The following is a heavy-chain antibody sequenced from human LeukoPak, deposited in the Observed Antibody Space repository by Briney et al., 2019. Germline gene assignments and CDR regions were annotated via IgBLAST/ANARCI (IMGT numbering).Heavy chain of an antibody. J-gene: IGHJ4*02. Sequence: GESLKISCKGSGYIFTSYWIGWVRQMPGKGLEWMGIIYPSDSDTTYSPSFQGQVTISADKSISTAYLQWSSLKASDSAMYYCARQRRGGYSLMWGQGTLVTVSS. CDR2: IYPSDSDT. D-gene: IGHD5-12*01. V-gene: IGHV5-51*01. CDR1: GYIFTSYW. CDR3: ARQRRGGYSLM.